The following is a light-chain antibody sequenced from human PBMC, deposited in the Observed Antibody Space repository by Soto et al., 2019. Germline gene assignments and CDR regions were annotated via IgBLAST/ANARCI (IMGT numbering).Light chain of an antibody. CDR1: RSISTF. J-gene: IGKJ2*01. V-gene: IGKV1-39*01. CDR3: QQSYSTPYT. CDR2: GAS. Sequence: IQMTQSPSSLSASVGDRVTITCRASRSISTFLNWYQQKPGIAPKLLIYGASNLQSGVPSRFSGSGSGTDFTLVISSLQPEDFATYYCQQSYSTPYTFGQGTKLEI.